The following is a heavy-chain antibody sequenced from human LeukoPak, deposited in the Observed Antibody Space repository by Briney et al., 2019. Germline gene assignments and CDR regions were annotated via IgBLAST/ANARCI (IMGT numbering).Heavy chain of an antibody. CDR1: GFTFSSYA. V-gene: IGHV3-23*01. J-gene: IGHJ3*02. CDR2: ISGSGGST. CDR3: AKDLQGRLRYFDWLYTHDAFDI. Sequence: GGSLRLSCAASGFTFSSYAMSWVRQAPGKGLEWLSAISGSGGSTYYADSVKGRFTISRDNSKNTLYLQMNSLRAEDTAVYYCAKDLQGRLRYFDWLYTHDAFDIWGQGTMVTVSS. D-gene: IGHD3-9*01.